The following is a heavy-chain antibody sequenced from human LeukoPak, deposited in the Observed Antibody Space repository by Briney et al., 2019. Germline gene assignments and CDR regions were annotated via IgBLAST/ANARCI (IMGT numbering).Heavy chain of an antibody. Sequence: GGSLRLSCAASGFTFSSYAMHWVRQAPGKGLEWGAVISYDGSNKYYADSVKGRFTISRDNSKNTLYLQMNSLRAEDTAVYYCASFSGGEDYWGQGTLVTVSS. CDR3: ASFSGGEDY. V-gene: IGHV3-30-3*01. J-gene: IGHJ4*02. CDR1: GFTFSSYA. D-gene: IGHD2-15*01. CDR2: ISYDGSNK.